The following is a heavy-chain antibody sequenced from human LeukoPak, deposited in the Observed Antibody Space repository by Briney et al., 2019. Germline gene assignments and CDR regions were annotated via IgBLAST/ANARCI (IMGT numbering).Heavy chain of an antibody. J-gene: IGHJ4*02. Sequence: PGGSLRLSCAASGFTFSSYSMNWVRQAPGKGLEWVSYISSSSSTIYYADSVKGRFTISRDNAKNSLYLQMNSLRAEDTAVYYCAREFAGYYDSSGYVDYWGQGTLVTVSS. CDR1: GFTFSSYS. D-gene: IGHD3-22*01. V-gene: IGHV3-48*04. CDR2: ISSSSSTI. CDR3: AREFAGYYDSSGYVDY.